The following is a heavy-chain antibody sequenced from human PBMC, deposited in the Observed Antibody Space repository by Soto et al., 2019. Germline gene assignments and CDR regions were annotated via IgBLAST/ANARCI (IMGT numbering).Heavy chain of an antibody. V-gene: IGHV3-23*01. J-gene: IGHJ5*02. CDR3: AKCRPRPSIVGVGIKGFDH. D-gene: IGHD3-3*01. CDR1: GFIFSNYP. CDR2: IGGSGYDI. Sequence: EVQLLESGGGLVPPGGSLRLSCGASGFIFSNYPMTWVRQAPGKGLEWVSTIGGSGYDIYYADSVKGRFTISRDNSKNMLYRQMNSLRPEDTAVYYCAKCRPRPSIVGVGIKGFDHWGQGTRVTVSS.